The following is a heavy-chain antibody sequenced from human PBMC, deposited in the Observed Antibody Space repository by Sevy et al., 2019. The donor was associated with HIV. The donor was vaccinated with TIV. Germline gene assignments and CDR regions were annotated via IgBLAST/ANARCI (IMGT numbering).Heavy chain of an antibody. J-gene: IGHJ4*02. Sequence: GGSLRLSCAASGFTFSSYWMSWVRQAPGKGLEWVANIKQDGSEKYYVDSVKGRFTISRDNAKNSLYLQMNSLRAEDKAVYYCARYYYDSSGYSPFDYWGQGTLVTVSS. V-gene: IGHV3-7*01. D-gene: IGHD3-22*01. CDR2: IKQDGSEK. CDR1: GFTFSSYW. CDR3: ARYYYDSSGYSPFDY.